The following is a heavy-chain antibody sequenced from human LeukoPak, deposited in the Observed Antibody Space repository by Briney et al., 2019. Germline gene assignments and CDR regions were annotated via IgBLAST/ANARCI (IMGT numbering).Heavy chain of an antibody. Sequence: SVKVSCKASGGTFSSYAISWVRQAPGQGLEWMGGIIPIFGTANYAQKFQGRVTITADESTSTAYMELSSLRSEDTAVYYCAWDSSANPGEVAATFDYWGQGTLVTVSS. D-gene: IGHD3-22*01. CDR1: GGTFSSYA. CDR3: AWDSSANPGEVAATFDY. V-gene: IGHV1-69*13. J-gene: IGHJ4*02. CDR2: IIPIFGTA.